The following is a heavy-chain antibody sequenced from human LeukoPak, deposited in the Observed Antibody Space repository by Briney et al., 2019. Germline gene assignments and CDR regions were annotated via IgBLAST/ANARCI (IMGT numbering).Heavy chain of an antibody. CDR3: ARRDILTGILDY. CDR2: IFPDDSDT. Sequence: GESLKISCKGSEYSFTNYWIGWVRQMPGKGLEWMGIIFPDDSDTRYSPSFQGQVTISADKSISTAYLQWSSPKASDSATYYCARRDILTGILDYWGQGTLVTVSS. J-gene: IGHJ4*02. D-gene: IGHD3-9*01. CDR1: EYSFTNYW. V-gene: IGHV5-51*01.